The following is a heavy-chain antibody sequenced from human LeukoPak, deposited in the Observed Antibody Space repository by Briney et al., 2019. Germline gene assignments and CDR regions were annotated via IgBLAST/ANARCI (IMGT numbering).Heavy chain of an antibody. V-gene: IGHV3-21*04. J-gene: IGHJ4*02. Sequence: PGGSLRLSCAASGFTFSSYSMNWVRQAPGKGLEWVSSISSSSSYIYYADSVKGRFTISRDNSKNTLYLQMNGLRPEDTAIYYCAKAGGWELLHYFDYWGQGTLVTVSS. CDR3: AKAGGWELLHYFDY. D-gene: IGHD1-26*01. CDR1: GFTFSSYS. CDR2: ISSSSSYI.